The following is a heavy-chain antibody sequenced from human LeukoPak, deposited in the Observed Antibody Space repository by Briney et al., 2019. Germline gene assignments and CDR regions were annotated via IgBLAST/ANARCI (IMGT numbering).Heavy chain of an antibody. V-gene: IGHV4-59*08. CDR1: GGSISTYY. CDR2: IFYSGST. J-gene: IGHJ4*02. D-gene: IGHD5-24*01. CDR3: ARVGGDGYNFFDY. Sequence: PSETLSLTCTVSGGSISTYYWSWIRQPPGKGLEWIGHIFYSGSTNYNPSLKSRVTISVDTSKNQFSLKLSSVTAADTAVYYCARVGGDGYNFFDYWGQGTLVTVSS.